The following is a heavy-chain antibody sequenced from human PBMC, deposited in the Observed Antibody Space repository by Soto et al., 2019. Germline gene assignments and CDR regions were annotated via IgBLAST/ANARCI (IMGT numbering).Heavy chain of an antibody. CDR1: GFLFSNYA. CDR3: VREASSSGLHLDH. Sequence: PGGSLRLSCAASGFLFSNYAMSWVRQAPGKGLEWVSFISGSGSSTYYADSVKGRFTISRGNSKNTLYLQMNSLRAEDAAVYYCVREASSSGLHLDHWGRGTLVTVS. D-gene: IGHD6-6*01. CDR2: ISGSGSST. V-gene: IGHV3-23*01. J-gene: IGHJ4*02.